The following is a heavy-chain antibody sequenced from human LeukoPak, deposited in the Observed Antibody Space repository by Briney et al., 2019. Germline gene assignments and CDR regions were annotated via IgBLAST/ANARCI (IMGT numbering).Heavy chain of an antibody. Sequence: SETLSLTCTVSGGSIRTYYWSWIRQPPGKGLEWIGHIYYSGSTNYNPSLKSRVTISVDTSKNQFSLKLSSETAADTAVYYCARETSQKGAHYMDVWGKGTTVTISS. J-gene: IGHJ6*03. CDR3: ARETSQKGAHYMDV. CDR1: GGSIRTYY. CDR2: IYYSGST. D-gene: IGHD3-16*01. V-gene: IGHV4-59*01.